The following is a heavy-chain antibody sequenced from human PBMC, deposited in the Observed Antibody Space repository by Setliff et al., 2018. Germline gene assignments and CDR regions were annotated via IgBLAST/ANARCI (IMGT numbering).Heavy chain of an antibody. V-gene: IGHV4-38-2*01. J-gene: IGHJ4*02. Sequence: PSETLSLTCAVSDYSITNNYYWGWIRQAPGKGLEWIGTAHQSGTTFYNPSLKGRVTMSVDTSKSQFSLRLSSVTAADTAVYYCRFWSGYLKNDFWGQGTLVTVSS. CDR1: DYSITNNYY. CDR2: AHQSGTT. CDR3: RFWSGYLKNDF. D-gene: IGHD3-3*01.